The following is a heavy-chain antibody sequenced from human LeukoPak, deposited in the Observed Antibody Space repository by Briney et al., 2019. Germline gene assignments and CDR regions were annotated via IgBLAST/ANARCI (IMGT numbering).Heavy chain of an antibody. D-gene: IGHD6-13*01. Sequence: SETLSLTCTVSGYSISSGYYWGWIRQPPGKGLEWIGEINHSGSTNYNPSLKSRVTISVDTSKNQFSLKLSSVTAADTAVYYCARAAGTVYYYYMDVWGKGTTVTVSS. V-gene: IGHV4-38-2*02. CDR1: GYSISSGYY. CDR3: ARAAGTVYYYYMDV. CDR2: INHSGST. J-gene: IGHJ6*03.